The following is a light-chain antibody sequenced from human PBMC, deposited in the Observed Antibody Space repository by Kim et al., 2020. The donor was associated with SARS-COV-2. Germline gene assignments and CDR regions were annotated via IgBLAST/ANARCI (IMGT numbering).Light chain of an antibody. V-gene: IGKV1-5*03. CDR3: QQYSSSSWT. J-gene: IGKJ1*01. CDR1: ESINGW. Sequence: SASVGDRVTITCRASESINGWLAWYQQKPGKAPKLLIYRASTLESGVPSRFSGSGSGREFTLTISSLQPDDFATYHCQQYSSSSWTFGQGTKLEI. CDR2: RAS.